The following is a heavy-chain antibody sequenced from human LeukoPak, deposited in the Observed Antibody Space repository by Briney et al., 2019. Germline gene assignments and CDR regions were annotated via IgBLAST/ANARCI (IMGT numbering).Heavy chain of an antibody. CDR3: ASLKYCTNGVCCDY. D-gene: IGHD2-8*01. V-gene: IGHV4-34*01. Sequence: SETLSLTCAVYGGSFSGYYWSWIRQPPGKGLEWIGEINHSGSTNYNPSLKSRVTISVDTSKNQFSLKLSSVTAADTAVYYCASLKYCTNGVCCDYWGQGTLVTVSS. CDR2: INHSGST. J-gene: IGHJ4*02. CDR1: GGSFSGYY.